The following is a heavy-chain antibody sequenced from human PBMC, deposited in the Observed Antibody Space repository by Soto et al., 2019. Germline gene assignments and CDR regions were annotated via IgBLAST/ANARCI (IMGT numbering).Heavy chain of an antibody. CDR1: GYTFSNYG. V-gene: IGHV1-18*01. Sequence: QVQLVQSGGEVKRPGASVKVSCKTSGYTFSNYGITWVRQAPGQPLEWLGWISLYSDGTNYAQKCQGRVYRTKDTSTATAYMELRSLRSDDTAVYYSARVVPGAVAWVGPWGQGTLGTVS. CDR2: ISLYSDGT. D-gene: IGHD2-2*01. CDR3: ARVVPGAVAWVGP. J-gene: IGHJ5*02.